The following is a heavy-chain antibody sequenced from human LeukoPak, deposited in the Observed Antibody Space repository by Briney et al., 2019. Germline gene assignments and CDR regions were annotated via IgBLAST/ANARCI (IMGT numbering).Heavy chain of an antibody. CDR3: ASDQGIAAAGNWFDP. D-gene: IGHD6-13*01. Sequence: SVKVSCKASGGTFSSYAISWVRQAPGQGLEWMGRIIPILGIANYAQKFQGKVTITADKSTSTAYMELSSLRSEDTAVYYCASDQGIAAAGNWFDPWGQGTLVTVSS. J-gene: IGHJ5*02. CDR1: GGTFSSYA. CDR2: IIPILGIA. V-gene: IGHV1-69*04.